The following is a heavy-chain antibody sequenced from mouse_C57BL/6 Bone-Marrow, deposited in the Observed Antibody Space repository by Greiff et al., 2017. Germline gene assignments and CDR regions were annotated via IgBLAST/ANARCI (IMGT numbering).Heavy chain of an antibody. CDR2: IRSKSNNYAT. D-gene: IGHD2-3*01. CDR1: GFSFNTYA. Sequence: EVQGVESGGGLVQPKGSLKLSCAASGFSFNTYAMNWVRQAPGKGLEWVARIRSKSNNYATYYADSVKDRFTISRDDSESMRYLQMNNLKTEDTAMYYCVRGGWLPPFAYWGQGTLVTVSA. V-gene: IGHV10-1*01. CDR3: VRGGWLPPFAY. J-gene: IGHJ3*01.